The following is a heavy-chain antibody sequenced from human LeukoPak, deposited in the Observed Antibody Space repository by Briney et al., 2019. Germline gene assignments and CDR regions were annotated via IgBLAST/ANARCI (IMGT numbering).Heavy chain of an antibody. Sequence: PSETLSLTCTVSGGSISTYFWSWIRQPPGKGLEWIGYIYYSGSTNYNPSLKSRVTISLDTSKNQFSLKLSSVTAADTAVYYCARGDFEDYFDYWGQGTLVTVSS. CDR2: IYYSGST. V-gene: IGHV4-59*01. CDR3: ARGDFEDYFDY. J-gene: IGHJ4*02. D-gene: IGHD2-21*02. CDR1: GGSISTYF.